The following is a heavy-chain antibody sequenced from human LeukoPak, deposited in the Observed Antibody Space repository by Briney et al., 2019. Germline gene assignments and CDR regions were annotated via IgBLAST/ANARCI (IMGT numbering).Heavy chain of an antibody. Sequence: GGSLRLSCAASGFTFSSYSMSWVRQAPGKGLEWVSSISSSSSYIYYADSVKGRFTISRDNAKNSLYLQMNSLRAEDTAVYYCARALYYYDSSGHKDYWGQGTLVTVSS. V-gene: IGHV3-21*01. J-gene: IGHJ4*02. CDR1: GFTFSSYS. D-gene: IGHD3-22*01. CDR3: ARALYYYDSSGHKDY. CDR2: ISSSSSYI.